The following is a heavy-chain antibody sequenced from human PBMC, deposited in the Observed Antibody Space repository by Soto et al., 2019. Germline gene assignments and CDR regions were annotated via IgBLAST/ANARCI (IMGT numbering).Heavy chain of an antibody. D-gene: IGHD3-10*01. Sequence: ASVKVSCKASGYTFTSYYMHWVRQAPGQGLEWMGIMSPSGSTSYAQKFQGRVTMTRDTSTSTAYMELSSLRSEDTAVYYCARKDYYGSGIYYFDYWGQGTLVTVSS. CDR3: ARKDYYGSGIYYFDY. CDR2: MSPSGST. V-gene: IGHV1-46*03. J-gene: IGHJ4*02. CDR1: GYTFTSYY.